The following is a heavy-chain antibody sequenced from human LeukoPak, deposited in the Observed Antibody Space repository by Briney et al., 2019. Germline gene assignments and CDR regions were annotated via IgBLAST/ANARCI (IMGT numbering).Heavy chain of an antibody. CDR3: AVDRRFKIFDY. J-gene: IGHJ4*02. D-gene: IGHD5-24*01. V-gene: IGHV3-7*01. Sequence: PGVSLRVSCATSGLTFSNFWMYWVREAPGKWLEWVASIKTAGSEDFYADSVKGRFNISRVNAKNSLFLQMTNLKAEDTAVYYCAVDRRFKIFDYWGQGTLVTVSS. CDR1: GLTFSNFW. CDR2: IKTAGSED.